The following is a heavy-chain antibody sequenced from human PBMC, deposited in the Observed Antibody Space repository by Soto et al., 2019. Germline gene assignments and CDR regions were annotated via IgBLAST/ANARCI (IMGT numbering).Heavy chain of an antibody. V-gene: IGHV3-23*01. J-gene: IGHJ4*02. CDR1: GFSFAGYA. Sequence: PGGSLRLSCAATGFSFAGYALTWVRQAPGKGLEWLSAVSGGGASTYYADSVRGRFSISRDVSGNMIYLQLNRLTAGDTATYYCAKTQTFNGYYGGFDAWGQVTRVTVSS. CDR2: VSGGGAST. CDR3: AKTQTFNGYYGGFDA. D-gene: IGHD3-3*01.